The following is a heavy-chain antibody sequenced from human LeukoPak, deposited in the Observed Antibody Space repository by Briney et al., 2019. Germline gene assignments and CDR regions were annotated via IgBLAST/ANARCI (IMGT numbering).Heavy chain of an antibody. CDR1: GGSISSSRYY. CDR3: ASPSSSSSTYDY. J-gene: IGHJ4*02. D-gene: IGHD6-6*01. Sequence: SETLSLTCSVSGGSISSSRYYWGWIRQPPGKGLEWIGSINYSGNTYYNASLKSRVTISVDTSENQFSLKLSSVTAADTAVYYCASPSSSSSTYDYWGQGTLVTVSS. CDR2: INYSGNT. V-gene: IGHV4-39*01.